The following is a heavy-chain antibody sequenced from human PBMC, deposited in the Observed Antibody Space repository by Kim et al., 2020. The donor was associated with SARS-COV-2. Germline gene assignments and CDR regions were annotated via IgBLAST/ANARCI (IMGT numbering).Heavy chain of an antibody. Sequence: YTTHADSVKVRFSISRNNSKTSLYLEMNNLGAEDTAVYYCARNRQVYYSDYWSQGTLVTVSS. CDR2: YT. D-gene: IGHD2-8*01. V-gene: IGHV3-11*06. J-gene: IGHJ4*02. CDR3: ARNRQVYYSDY.